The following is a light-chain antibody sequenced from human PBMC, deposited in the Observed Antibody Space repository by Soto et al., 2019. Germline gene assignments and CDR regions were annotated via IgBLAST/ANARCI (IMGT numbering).Light chain of an antibody. CDR1: QGIAPY. Sequence: DVQVTQSPSSLSAFVGDRVTITCRASQGIAPYLAWFQQKPGKVPKLLIYATSTLQSGVPSRFSGSGSGTDFTLTIHSLQPEDVGTYYCQKYNSAPLTFGGGTKVDIK. J-gene: IGKJ4*01. CDR2: ATS. CDR3: QKYNSAPLT. V-gene: IGKV1-27*01.